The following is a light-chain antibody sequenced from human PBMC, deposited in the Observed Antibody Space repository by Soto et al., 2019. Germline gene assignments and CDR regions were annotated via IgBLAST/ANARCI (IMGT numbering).Light chain of an antibody. J-gene: IGLJ1*01. Sequence: SYELTQPPSVSVSPGQTVSISCSGDKLGDKYVCWYQLRPGQSPILVIYQDYKRPSGIPERFSGSNSGNTATLTISGTQAMDEADYYCQAWDSSSYVFGTGTKLTVL. CDR3: QAWDSSSYV. V-gene: IGLV3-1*01. CDR1: KLGDKY. CDR2: QDY.